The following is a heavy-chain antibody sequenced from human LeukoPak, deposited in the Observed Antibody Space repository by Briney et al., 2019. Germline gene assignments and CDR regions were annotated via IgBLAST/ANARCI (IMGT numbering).Heavy chain of an antibody. Sequence: TGGSLRLSCAASGFTFRSYDMDWVRQAPGKGLEWVAVISYDGSNEYYADSVKGRFTISRDNSKEVLYLQMNSLRAEDTAVYYCARASTYNGLGSAYFDHWGQGTLVTVSS. CDR2: ISYDGSNE. CDR1: GFTFRSYD. J-gene: IGHJ4*02. D-gene: IGHD3-10*01. CDR3: ARASTYNGLGSAYFDH. V-gene: IGHV3-30-3*01.